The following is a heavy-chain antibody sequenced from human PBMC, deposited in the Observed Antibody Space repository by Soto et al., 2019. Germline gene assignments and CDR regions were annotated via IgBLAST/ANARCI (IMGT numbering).Heavy chain of an antibody. CDR1: GYNFNQYY. Sequence: QVQLVQSGAEVRQPGASVRLSCATSGYNFNQYYIHWVRQAPGQGLEWMGIINLRGGTTEYAHKFRGRVTVTGDTSTRTAYMELSSLRSEDTAVYFCARGPDDSDVPRWDYWGQGTLITVSS. D-gene: IGHD4-17*01. V-gene: IGHV1-46*02. J-gene: IGHJ4*02. CDR2: INLRGGTT. CDR3: ARGPDDSDVPRWDY.